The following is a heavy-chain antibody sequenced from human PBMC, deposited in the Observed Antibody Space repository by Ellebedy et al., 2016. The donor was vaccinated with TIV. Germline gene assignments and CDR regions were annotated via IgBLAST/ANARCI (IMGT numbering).Heavy chain of an antibody. V-gene: IGHV3-23*01. Sequence: GESLKISCAASGFTFSSLAMPCVRQPPGKGLEWVSGFGVSGDSTYYADSVKGRFTISRDNSKNTLYLQMNSLRAEDTAIYYCARGKTGTYIHHAFDSWGQGTLVTVSS. CDR1: GFTFSSLA. D-gene: IGHD1-14*01. CDR2: FGVSGDST. J-gene: IGHJ4*02. CDR3: ARGKTGTYIHHAFDS.